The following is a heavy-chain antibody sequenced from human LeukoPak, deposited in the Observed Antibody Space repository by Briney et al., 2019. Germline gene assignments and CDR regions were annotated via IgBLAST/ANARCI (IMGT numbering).Heavy chain of an antibody. J-gene: IGHJ4*02. CDR2: INWSSDSI. Sequence: GGSLRLSCAVSGFTFDDYAMHWVRQVPGKGLEWVSGINWSSDSIGYADSVKGRFTTSRDNAKNSLYLQMNSLRAEDTDFYYCAINGGGDRGYGNFDYWGQGTLVTVSS. CDR1: GFTFDDYA. V-gene: IGHV3-9*01. CDR3: AINGGGDRGYGNFDY. D-gene: IGHD3-16*01.